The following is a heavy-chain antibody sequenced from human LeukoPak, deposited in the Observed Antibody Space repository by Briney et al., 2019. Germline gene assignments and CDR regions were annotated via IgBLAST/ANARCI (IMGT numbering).Heavy chain of an antibody. D-gene: IGHD3-10*01. Sequence: GESLKISCKGSGYSFTSYWIGWVRQMPGKGLEWMGITYPGDSDTRYSPSFQGQVTISADKSISTAYLQWSSLKASDTAMYYCARQKPMVRGVMGSNYFDYWGQGTLVTVSS. V-gene: IGHV5-51*01. CDR2: TYPGDSDT. J-gene: IGHJ4*02. CDR3: ARQKPMVRGVMGSNYFDY. CDR1: GYSFTSYW.